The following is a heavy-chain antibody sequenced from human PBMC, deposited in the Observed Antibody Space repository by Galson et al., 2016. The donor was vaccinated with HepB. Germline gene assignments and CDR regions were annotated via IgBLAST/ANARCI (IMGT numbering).Heavy chain of an antibody. CDR1: VGSIRSYY. CDR2: MYHTGSA. J-gene: IGHJ4*02. D-gene: IGHD2-15*01. Sequence: SETLSLTCNVSVGSIRSYYWTWIRQPPGRGLQWLGYMYHTGSADYNPSLKSRVTISIDTSKNQFSLRLSSLTAADTALYYCARVGNCSGGTCWPFDYWAQGILVTVSS. CDR3: ARVGNCSGGTCWPFDY. V-gene: IGHV4-59*01.